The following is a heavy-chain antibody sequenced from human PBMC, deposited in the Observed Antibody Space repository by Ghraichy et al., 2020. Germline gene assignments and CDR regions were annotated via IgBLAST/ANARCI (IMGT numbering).Heavy chain of an antibody. CDR3: ARVGSTVIAAAGYYAGMDV. J-gene: IGHJ6*02. CDR1: GDSVSSNSAA. V-gene: IGHV6-1*01. CDR2: TYYRSKWYN. D-gene: IGHD6-13*01. Sequence: SETLSRTCAVSGDSVSSNSAAWNWIRQSPSRGLEWLGRTYYRSKWYNDYALSVKSRITINSDTSKNQFSLQLNSVTPEDTAVYYCARVGSTVIAAAGYYAGMDVWGQGTTVTVSS.